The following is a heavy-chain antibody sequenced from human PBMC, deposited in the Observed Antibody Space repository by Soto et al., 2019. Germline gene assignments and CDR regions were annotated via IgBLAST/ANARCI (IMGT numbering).Heavy chain of an antibody. D-gene: IGHD2-2*01. V-gene: IGHV3-33*07. J-gene: IGHJ6*02. Sequence: GGSLRLSCAASGFTFSRYLMSWVRHAPGKGLEWVALICFDGIKKYYVDSVKGRFAVSRDNSKNTLYLKMNSLRVEDTAVYYCARDRLVPYGYGMDVWGQGTTVTVSS. CDR1: GFTFSRYL. CDR2: ICFDGIKK. CDR3: ARDRLVPYGYGMDV.